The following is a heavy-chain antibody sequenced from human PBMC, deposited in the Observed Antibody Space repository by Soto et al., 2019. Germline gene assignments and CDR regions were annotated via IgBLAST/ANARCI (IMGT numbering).Heavy chain of an antibody. Sequence: SETLSLTCAVYGGSFSGYYWSWIRQPPGKGLEWIGEINHSGSTNYNPSLKSRVTISVDTSKNQFSLKLSSVTAADTAVYYCARQLGYCSGGSCYRGAFDIWGQGTTVTVSS. CDR2: INHSGST. V-gene: IGHV4-34*01. D-gene: IGHD2-15*01. CDR1: GGSFSGYY. CDR3: ARQLGYCSGGSCYRGAFDI. J-gene: IGHJ3*02.